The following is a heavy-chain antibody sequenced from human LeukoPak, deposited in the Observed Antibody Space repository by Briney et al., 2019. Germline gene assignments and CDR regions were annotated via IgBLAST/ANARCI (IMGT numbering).Heavy chain of an antibody. CDR1: GFSFSTYA. V-gene: IGHV3-33*01. CDR2: IWHDASHT. Sequence: GGSLRLSCAASGFSFSTYAMHWVRQAPGKGLEWVALIWHDASHTFYTDSVKGRFTISRDNSKNTVYLQMNSLGGEDTAVYYCAIEVFGSGSYPDYWGQGTLVTVSS. D-gene: IGHD3-10*01. J-gene: IGHJ4*02. CDR3: AIEVFGSGSYPDY.